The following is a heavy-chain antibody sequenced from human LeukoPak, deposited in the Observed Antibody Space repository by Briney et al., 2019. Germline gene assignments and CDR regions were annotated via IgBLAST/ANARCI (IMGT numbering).Heavy chain of an antibody. CDR3: ARERAYSGYDL. V-gene: IGHV3-11*04. J-gene: IGHJ4*02. CDR2: ISSSSSTI. D-gene: IGHD5-12*01. Sequence: GGSLRLSCAASGFTFSDYDMSWIRQAPGKGLEWVSYISSSSSTIYYADSVKGRFTISRDNAKNSLYLQMNSLRAEDTAVYYCARERAYSGYDLWGQGTLVTVSS. CDR1: GFTFSDYD.